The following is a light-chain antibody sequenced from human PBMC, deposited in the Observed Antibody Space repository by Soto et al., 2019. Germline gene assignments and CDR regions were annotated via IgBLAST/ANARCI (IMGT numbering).Light chain of an antibody. CDR3: QQYGSSLSIT. CDR1: QSVRSTY. CDR2: GAS. J-gene: IGKJ5*01. V-gene: IGKV3-20*01. Sequence: EIVLTQSPGTLSLSPGERATLSCRASQSVRSTYFAWYQQKPGQAPRLLIHGASSRATGIPDRFSGSGSGTDFTLTISRLEPEDFAVYYCQQYGSSLSITFGQGTRLEIK.